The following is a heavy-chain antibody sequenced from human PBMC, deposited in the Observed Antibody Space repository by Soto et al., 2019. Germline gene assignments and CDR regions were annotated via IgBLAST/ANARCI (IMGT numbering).Heavy chain of an antibody. CDR3: ARNYDDFWRGYSPFDY. V-gene: IGHV3-48*02. D-gene: IGHD3-3*01. CDR2: ISSSSSTI. Sequence: EVQLVESGGGLVQPGGSLRLSCAASGFTFSSYSMNWVRQAPGKGLEWVSYISSSSSTIYYADSVKGRFTISRDHAKKSLYLQMNSLRDEDTAVYYCARNYDDFWRGYSPFDYWGQGTLVTVSS. J-gene: IGHJ4*02. CDR1: GFTFSSYS.